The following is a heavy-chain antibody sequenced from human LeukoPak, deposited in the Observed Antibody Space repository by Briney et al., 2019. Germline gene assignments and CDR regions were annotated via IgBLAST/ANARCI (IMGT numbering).Heavy chain of an antibody. D-gene: IGHD6-13*01. CDR2: IYSGGST. J-gene: IGHJ4*02. Sequence: GGSLRLSCAASGFTVSSNYMSWVRQAPGKGLEWVSVIYSGGSTYYADSVKGRFTISRDNSKNTLYLQMNSLRAEDTAVYYCARAPSSSWYRAWGQGTLVTVSS. CDR3: ARAPSSSWYRA. CDR1: GFTVSSNY. V-gene: IGHV3-53*01.